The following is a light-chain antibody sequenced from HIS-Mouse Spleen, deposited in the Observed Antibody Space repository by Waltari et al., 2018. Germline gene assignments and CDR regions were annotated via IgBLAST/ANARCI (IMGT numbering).Light chain of an antibody. CDR2: KAS. CDR1: QRISSW. Sequence: DIQMTQSPSTLSASGGGRVTITCRASQRISSWLAWYKQKPGKGPKLLIYKASSLASGVPSRFRGSGSGTDFNLTISSLQPNDFATYYCKQYNSYSTFGQGTKLEIK. J-gene: IGKJ2*01. V-gene: IGKV1-5*03. CDR3: KQYNSYST.